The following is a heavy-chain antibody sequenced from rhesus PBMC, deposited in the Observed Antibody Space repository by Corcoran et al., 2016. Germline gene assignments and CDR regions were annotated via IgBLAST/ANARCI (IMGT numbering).Heavy chain of an antibody. V-gene: IGHV3-201*01. D-gene: IGHD2-33*01. J-gene: IGHJ4*01. CDR1: GFTFDDYA. CDR3: ARESGSGYFDY. CDR2: IIWSGGST. Sequence: EVQLVESGGGVVQPGGSLRLSCAASGFTFDDYAMHVVRHAPGTGLGWVSGIIWSGGSTYYADSVKGQFTLSRDNAKNSLYLQMGSLRAEDTALYYCARESGSGYFDYWGQGVLVTVSS.